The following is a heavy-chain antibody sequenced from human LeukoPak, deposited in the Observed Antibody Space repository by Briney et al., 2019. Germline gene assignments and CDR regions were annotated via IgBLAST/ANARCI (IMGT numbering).Heavy chain of an antibody. CDR3: AKSQWLGPYYYYGMDV. CDR1: GFTFSSYA. J-gene: IGHJ6*02. D-gene: IGHD6-19*01. V-gene: IGHV3-23*01. Sequence: QPGGSLRLSCAASGFTFSSYAMSWVRQAPGKGLEWVSAISGSGGSTYYAGSVKGRFTISRDNSKNTLYLQMNSLRAEDTAVYYCAKSQWLGPYYYYGMDVWGQGTTVTVSS. CDR2: ISGSGGST.